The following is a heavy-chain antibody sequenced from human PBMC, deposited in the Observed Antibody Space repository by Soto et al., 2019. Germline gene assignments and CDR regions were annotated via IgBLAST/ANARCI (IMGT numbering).Heavy chain of an antibody. D-gene: IGHD3-10*01. V-gene: IGHV3-7*01. Sequence: GPPIQPQAVSELGFGEYCSRRVRVTTVKWLDLLASIKWDANEQKYVESLKGRFSMSRDNAKNSVYLQMDSLRAEDTAVYYCARDSGYGSGGSVNLYAE. CDR1: ELGFGEYC. J-gene: IGHJ1*01. CDR3: ARDSGYGSGGSVNLYAE. CDR2: IKWDANEQ.